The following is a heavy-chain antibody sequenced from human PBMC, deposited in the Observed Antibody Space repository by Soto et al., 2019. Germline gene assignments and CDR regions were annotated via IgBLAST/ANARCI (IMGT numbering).Heavy chain of an antibody. J-gene: IGHJ5*02. V-gene: IGHV4-34*01. CDR1: GGSFSGYY. CDR3: ARGLGRRYLKGDWFDP. D-gene: IGHD1-26*01. CDR2: INHSGST. Sequence: SETLSLTCADYGGSFSGYYWSWSLQPPRKGLEWIGEINHSGSTNYNPSLKSRVTISVDTSKNQFSLKLSSVTAADTAVYYCARGLGRRYLKGDWFDPRGQGTLVTVSS.